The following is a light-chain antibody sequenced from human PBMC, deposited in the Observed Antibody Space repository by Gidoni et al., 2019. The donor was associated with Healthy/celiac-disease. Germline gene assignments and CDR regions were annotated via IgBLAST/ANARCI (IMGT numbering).Light chain of an antibody. V-gene: IGKV2-28*01. CDR2: SGS. CDR3: MQALQTPIT. Sequence: DIVLTQSPLSLPVTPGEPASISCRSSQRLLHSNGYKYLDWYLQKPGQSPQLLIYSGSNRASGVPDRFSGSGSGKDFTLKISRVEAEDVGVYYCMQALQTPITFGQGTRLEIK. J-gene: IGKJ5*01. CDR1: QRLLHSNGYKY.